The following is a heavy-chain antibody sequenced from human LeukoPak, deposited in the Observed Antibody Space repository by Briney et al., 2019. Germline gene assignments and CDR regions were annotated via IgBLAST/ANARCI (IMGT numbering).Heavy chain of an antibody. V-gene: IGHV7-4-1*02. CDR2: INTNTGNP. D-gene: IGHD6-13*01. Sequence: GASVKVSCKASGYTFTSYAMNWVRQAPGQGLEWMGWINTNTGNPTYAQGFTGRFVFSLDTSVSTAYLQISSLKAEDTAVYYCARPSAAGEADYFDYWGQGTLATVSS. CDR3: ARPSAAGEADYFDY. CDR1: GYTFTSYA. J-gene: IGHJ4*02.